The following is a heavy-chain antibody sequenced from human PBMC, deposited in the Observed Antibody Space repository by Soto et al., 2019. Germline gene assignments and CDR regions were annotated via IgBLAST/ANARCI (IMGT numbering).Heavy chain of an antibody. J-gene: IGHJ6*02. D-gene: IGHD3-10*01. CDR2: IYPGDSDT. Sequence: EESLKISCKGSGYTFTNNWVGWVRQMPGKGLEWMGIIYPGDSDTRYSPSFQGQVTISVDKSIATAYLQWSSLKASDTAMYYCARRSEYHYVSRQSYCLHVWRQGPIVTVSS. CDR3: ARRSEYHYVSRQSYCLHV. CDR1: GYTFTNNW. V-gene: IGHV5-51*01.